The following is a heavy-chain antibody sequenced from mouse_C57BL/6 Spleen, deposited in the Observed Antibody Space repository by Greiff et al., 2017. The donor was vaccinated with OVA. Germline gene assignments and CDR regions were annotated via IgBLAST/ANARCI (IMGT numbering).Heavy chain of an antibody. J-gene: IGHJ4*01. D-gene: IGHD3-1*01. V-gene: IGHV1-50*01. CDR2: IDPSDSYT. CDR1: GYTFTSYW. CDR3: ARGLSGLGDY. Sequence: QVQLQQPGAELVKPGASVKLSCKASGYTFTSYWMQWVKQRPGQGLEWIGEIDPSDSYTNYNQKFKGKATLTVDTSSSTAYMQLSSLTAEDSAVYYCARGLSGLGDYWGQGTSVTVSS.